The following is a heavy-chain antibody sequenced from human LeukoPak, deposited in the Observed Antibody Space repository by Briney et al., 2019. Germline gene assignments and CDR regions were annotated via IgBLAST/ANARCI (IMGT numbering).Heavy chain of an antibody. J-gene: IGHJ4*02. CDR3: ARDFTNIRGGGYIDN. CDR1: GFPFSSYA. D-gene: IGHD2/OR15-2a*01. V-gene: IGHV3-33*01. CDR2: IWFDGGKI. Sequence: PGGSLRLSCAASGFPFSSYAIHWLRQAPGKGLEWVAVIWFDGGKIYYADSVKGRFTISRDNSKNTVFLQMNSLRVEDTAVYHCARDFTNIRGGGYIDNWGQGTLVTVSS.